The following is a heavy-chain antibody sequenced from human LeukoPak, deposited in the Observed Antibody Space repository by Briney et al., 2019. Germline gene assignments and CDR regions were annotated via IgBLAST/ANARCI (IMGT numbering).Heavy chain of an antibody. Sequence: QSGGSLRLSCAASGFTFSSYGMHWVRQAPGKGLEWVAVISYDGSNKYYADSVKGRFTISRDNSKNTLYLQMNSLRAEDTAVYYCAKDTATSSGWFDYWGQGTLVTVSS. J-gene: IGHJ4*02. V-gene: IGHV3-30*18. CDR3: AKDTATSSGWFDY. CDR2: ISYDGSNK. D-gene: IGHD6-19*01. CDR1: GFTFSSYG.